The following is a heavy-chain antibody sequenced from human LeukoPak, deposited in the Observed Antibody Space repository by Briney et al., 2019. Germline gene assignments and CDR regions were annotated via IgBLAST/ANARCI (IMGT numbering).Heavy chain of an antibody. CDR3: ARDRWVATNLDLDDY. CDR2: INSDGSST. CDR1: GFTFSSYW. Sequence: GGSLRLSCAASGFTFSSYWMHWVRQAPGKGLVWVSRINSDGSSTSYADSVKGRFTISRDNSKNTLYLQMNSLRAEDTAVYYCARDRWVATNLDLDDYWGQGTLVTVSS. V-gene: IGHV3-74*01. J-gene: IGHJ4*02. D-gene: IGHD5-24*01.